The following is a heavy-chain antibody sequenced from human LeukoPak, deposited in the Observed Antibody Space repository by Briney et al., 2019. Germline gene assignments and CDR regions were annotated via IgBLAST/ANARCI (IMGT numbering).Heavy chain of an antibody. CDR2: IRHDGSNK. CDR3: AKGSTSEPIDY. D-gene: IGHD2-2*01. Sequence: GGSLRLSCAASGFTFSSYGMHWVRQAPGKGLEWVAFIRHDGSNKYYADSVKGRFTISRDNSKNTLYLQMNSLRAEDTAVYYCAKGSTSEPIDYWGQGTLVTVSS. V-gene: IGHV3-30*02. CDR1: GFTFSSYG. J-gene: IGHJ4*02.